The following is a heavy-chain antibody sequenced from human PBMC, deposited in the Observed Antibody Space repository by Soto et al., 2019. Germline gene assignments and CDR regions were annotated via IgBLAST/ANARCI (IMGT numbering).Heavy chain of an antibody. D-gene: IGHD2-21*01. CDR2: ISYRGNT. Sequence: PSETLSLTCTVSGGSVNSESYYWSWIRQPPAEGLEWIGYISYRGNTHYNPSLKGRVTMSVDTSMNQLSLRLSSVTAADTAVYYCARQSLIRDGYPRDYWGQGTLVTVSS. V-gene: IGHV4-61*01. CDR1: GGSVNSESYY. CDR3: ARQSLIRDGYPRDY. J-gene: IGHJ4*02.